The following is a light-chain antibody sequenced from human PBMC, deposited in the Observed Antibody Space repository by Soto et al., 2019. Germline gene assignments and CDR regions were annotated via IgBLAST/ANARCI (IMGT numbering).Light chain of an antibody. V-gene: IGKV1-5*03. CDR1: QTISSW. CDR2: KAS. J-gene: IGKJ1*01. CDR3: QHYNSYSEA. Sequence: DIQMTQSPSTLSGSVGDRVTITCRASQTISSWLAWYQQKPGKAPKLLIYKASTLKSGVPSRFSGSGSGTEFTLTIRSMHTHDSADYYGQHYNSYSEAFGQGTKVDI.